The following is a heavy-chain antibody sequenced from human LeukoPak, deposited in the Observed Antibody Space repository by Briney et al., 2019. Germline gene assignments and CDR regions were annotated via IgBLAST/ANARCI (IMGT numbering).Heavy chain of an antibody. J-gene: IGHJ6*03. Sequence: GGSLRLSCAASGFTFSDHYIDWVRQAPGKGLEWVGRTRNKPNNYTTEYAASVKGRFTISRDDSKNSLYLQMNSLKTEDTAVYYCTTEFAAAGISYYYMDVWGKGTTVTVSS. CDR1: GFTFSDHY. CDR2: TRNKPNNYTT. CDR3: TTEFAAAGISYYYMDV. V-gene: IGHV3-72*01. D-gene: IGHD6-13*01.